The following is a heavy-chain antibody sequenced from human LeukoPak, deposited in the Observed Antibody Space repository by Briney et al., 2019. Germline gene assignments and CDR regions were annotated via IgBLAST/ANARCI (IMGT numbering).Heavy chain of an antibody. J-gene: IGHJ1*01. CDR2: INPNSGGT. V-gene: IGHV1-2*02. CDR3: ARTAYWGGDCYSDFQH. D-gene: IGHD2-21*01. CDR1: GYTFTGYY. Sequence: ASVKVSCKASGYTFTGYYMHWVRQAPGQGLEWMGWINPNSGGTNYAQKFQGRVTMTRDTSISTAYMELSRLRSDDTAVYYCARTAYWGGDCYSDFQHWGQGTLVTVSS.